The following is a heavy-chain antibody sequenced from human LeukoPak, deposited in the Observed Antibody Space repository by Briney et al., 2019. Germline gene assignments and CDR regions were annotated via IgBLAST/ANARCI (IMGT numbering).Heavy chain of an antibody. CDR1: GFTFISYD. CDR3: AKPRTAAGRNFDY. Sequence: GGSLRLSCAASGFTFISYDMSWVRQVPGKGLEWVSALSGSGSNTYYADSVKGRFTISRDNSKNTLYLQMNSLTAEDTAVYYCAKPRTAAGRNFDYWGQGTLVTVSS. CDR2: LSGSGSNT. J-gene: IGHJ4*02. D-gene: IGHD2-21*02. V-gene: IGHV3-23*01.